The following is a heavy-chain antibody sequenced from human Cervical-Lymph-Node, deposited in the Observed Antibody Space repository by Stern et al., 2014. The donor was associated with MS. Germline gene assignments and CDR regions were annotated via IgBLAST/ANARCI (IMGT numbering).Heavy chain of an antibody. J-gene: IGHJ5*02. CDR2: MNHNSGNT. CDR1: GYTFTSYD. CDR3: ARDCKLRRFGSRGWFDP. Sequence: QVQLVQSGAEVKKPGASVKVSCKASGYTFTSYDINWVRQATGQGLEWMGWMNHNSGNTGYAQKFQGRVTMTRNTSISTAYMELSSLRSEDTAVCYCARDCKLRRFGSRGWFDPWGQGTLVTVSS. D-gene: IGHD3-10*01. V-gene: IGHV1-8*01.